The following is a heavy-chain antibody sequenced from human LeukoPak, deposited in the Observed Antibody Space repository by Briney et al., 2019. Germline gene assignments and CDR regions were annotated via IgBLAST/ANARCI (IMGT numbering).Heavy chain of an antibody. Sequence: GRSLRLSCAASGFTFSSYAMPWVRQAPGKGLEWVAVISYDGSNKYYADSVKGRFTISRDNSKNTLYLQMNSLRAEDTAVYYCAKGTGPTEDFDYWGQGTLVTVSS. V-gene: IGHV3-30-3*01. J-gene: IGHJ4*02. CDR1: GFTFSSYA. CDR3: AKGTGPTEDFDY. CDR2: ISYDGSNK.